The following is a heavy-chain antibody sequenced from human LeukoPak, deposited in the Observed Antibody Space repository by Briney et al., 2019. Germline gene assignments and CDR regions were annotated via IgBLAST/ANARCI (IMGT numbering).Heavy chain of an antibody. V-gene: IGHV4-59*02. CDR2: IYYSRST. Sequence: PSETPPLTCTVSGGSVSSYYWSWIRQSPGKGLEWIGYIYYSRSTNYNPSLKSRVTISVDTSKNQFSLKLNSVTAADTAVYYCARGERLGLDYWGQGTLVTVSS. CDR1: GGSVSSYY. J-gene: IGHJ4*02. D-gene: IGHD1-1*01. CDR3: ARGERLGLDY.